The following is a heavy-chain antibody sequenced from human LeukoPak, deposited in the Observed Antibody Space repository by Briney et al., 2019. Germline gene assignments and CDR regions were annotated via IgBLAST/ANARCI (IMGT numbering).Heavy chain of an antibody. D-gene: IGHD3-3*01. Sequence: SSVEVFCKASGDTFSSCASSGVQQAPGEGLELMRGIVPIFGTANYAQKLQGRVTITTDESTRPAYMELSSLRSEDTAVYYCARGNYDFWSRDPPRGFDHWGQGTLVTVSS. CDR1: GDTFSSCA. J-gene: IGHJ5*02. CDR2: IVPIFGTA. V-gene: IGHV1-69*05. CDR3: ARGNYDFWSRDPPRGFDH.